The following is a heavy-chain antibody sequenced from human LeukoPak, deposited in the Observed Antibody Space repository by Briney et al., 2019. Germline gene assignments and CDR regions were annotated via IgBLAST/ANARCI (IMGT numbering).Heavy chain of an antibody. CDR2: ISSSSSYI. CDR1: GFTFSSYS. CDR3: ARDLGTSSGYLFDY. J-gene: IGHJ4*02. V-gene: IGHV3-21*01. Sequence: GGSLRLSCAASGFTFSSYSMNWVRQAPGKGLEWVSSISSSSSYIYYADSVKGRFTISRDNAKNSLYLQMNSLRAEDTAVYYCARDLGTSSGYLFDYWGQGTLVTVSS. D-gene: IGHD3-22*01.